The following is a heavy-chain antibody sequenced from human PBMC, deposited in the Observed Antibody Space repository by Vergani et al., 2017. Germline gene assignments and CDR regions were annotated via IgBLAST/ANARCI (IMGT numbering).Heavy chain of an antibody. CDR1: GYSFTSYW. V-gene: IGHV5-51*01. J-gene: IGHJ4*02. CDR2: IYPGDSDT. CDR3: ARLLEVVATMGWSGFDY. D-gene: IGHD5-12*01. Sequence: EVQLVQSGAEVKKPGESLKISCKGSGYSFTSYWIGWVRQMPGKGLEWMGIIYPGDSDTRYSPSFQGQVTTSADKSISTAYLQWRSPKASDTAMYYCARLLEVVATMGWSGFDYWGQGTLVTVSS.